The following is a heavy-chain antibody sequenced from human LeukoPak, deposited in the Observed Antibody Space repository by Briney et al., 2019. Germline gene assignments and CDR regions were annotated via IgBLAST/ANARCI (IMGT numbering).Heavy chain of an antibody. CDR2: IYYSGST. V-gene: IGHV4-59*08. J-gene: IGHJ3*02. CDR1: GGSISSYY. CDR3: ARLSPMDGGNPNDAFDI. D-gene: IGHD4-23*01. Sequence: PSETLSLTCTVSGGSISSYYRSWTRQPPGKGLEWIGYIYYSGSTNYNPSLKSRVTISVDTSKNQFSLKLSSVTAADTAVYYCARLSPMDGGNPNDAFDIWGQGTMVTVSS.